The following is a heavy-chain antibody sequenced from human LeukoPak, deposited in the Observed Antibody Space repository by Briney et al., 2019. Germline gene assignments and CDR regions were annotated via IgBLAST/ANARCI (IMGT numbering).Heavy chain of an antibody. D-gene: IGHD3-10*01. V-gene: IGHV4-34*01. J-gene: IGHJ4*02. Sequence: SETLSLTCAVYGGCFSGYYWSWIRQHPGKGLEWIGEINHSGSTNYNPSLKSRVTISVDTSKNQFSLKLSSVTAADTAVYYCARGRTYYYGSGSRTFDYWGQGTLVTVSS. CDR2: INHSGST. CDR1: GGCFSGYY. CDR3: ARGRTYYYGSGSRTFDY.